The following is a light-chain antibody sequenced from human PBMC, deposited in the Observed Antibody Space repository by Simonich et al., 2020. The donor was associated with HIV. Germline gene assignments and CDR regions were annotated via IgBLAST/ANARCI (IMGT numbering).Light chain of an antibody. CDR3: QQCHTHPHT. CDR2: AAS. V-gene: IGKV1-39*01. CDR1: QSISNY. Sequence: DIQMTQSPSSLSASVGDKVTITCRTSQSISNYLNWYQQKPGKAPKLLIYAASSLQSGVPSRFRGSGSGTDFTLTISSLQAEDVAVYFCQQCHTHPHTFGQGTKLEIK. J-gene: IGKJ2*01.